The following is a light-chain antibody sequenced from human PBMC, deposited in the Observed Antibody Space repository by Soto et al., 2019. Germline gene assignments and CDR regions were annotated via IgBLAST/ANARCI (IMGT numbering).Light chain of an antibody. V-gene: IGKV1-5*01. J-gene: IGKJ5*01. CDR1: QSISRW. CDR2: DAS. CDR3: QQYNSFPVT. Sequence: DIQMNQSPSTLSASVGDRVTITCRASQSISRWLAWHQQKPGKAPKLLIYDASSLENGLPSRFSGSGSGTDFTLTISSLQPEDFATYYCQQYNSFPVTFGQGTRLEIK.